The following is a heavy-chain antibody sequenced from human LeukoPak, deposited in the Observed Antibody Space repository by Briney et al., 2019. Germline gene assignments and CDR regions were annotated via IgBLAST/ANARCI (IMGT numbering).Heavy chain of an antibody. CDR2: IYPGDSDT. Sequence: GESLRISCKGSGYSFTAYWIGWVRQMPGKGLEWMGIIYPGDSDTRYSPSFQGQVTISADKSISTAYLQWSSLKASDTATYYCARHPPIAAAGPEYYGMDVWGQGTTVTVSS. CDR3: ARHPPIAAAGPEYYGMDV. V-gene: IGHV5-51*01. D-gene: IGHD6-13*01. CDR1: GYSFTAYW. J-gene: IGHJ6*02.